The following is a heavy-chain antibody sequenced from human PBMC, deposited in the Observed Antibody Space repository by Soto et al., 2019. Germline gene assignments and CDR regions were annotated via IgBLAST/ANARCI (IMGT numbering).Heavy chain of an antibody. Sequence: SETLSLTCTVSGASISSGDYYWSWIRQPPGKGLEWIGYIYYSGSTYYNPSLKSRVTISVDTSKNHFSLNLISVTAADTAVYFCARERRNAAFPALFDYWGQGTLVTVSS. CDR1: GASISSGDYY. CDR3: ARERRNAAFPALFDY. CDR2: IYYSGST. J-gene: IGHJ4*02. V-gene: IGHV4-30-4*01. D-gene: IGHD6-13*01.